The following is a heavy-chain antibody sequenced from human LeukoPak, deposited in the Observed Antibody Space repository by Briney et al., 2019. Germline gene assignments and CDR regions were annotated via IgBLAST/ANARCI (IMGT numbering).Heavy chain of an antibody. V-gene: IGHV1-69*05. D-gene: IGHD2-2*01. CDR3: ASVPRYCSSTSCYPNRYSGSYRLDY. Sequence: GASVKVSCKASGGTFSSYAISWVRQAPGQGLEWMGGIIPIFGTANYAQKFQGRVTITTDESTSTAYMELSSLRSEDTAVYYCASVPRYCSSTSCYPNRYSGSYRLDYWGQGTLVTVSS. CDR2: IIPIFGTA. CDR1: GGTFSSYA. J-gene: IGHJ4*02.